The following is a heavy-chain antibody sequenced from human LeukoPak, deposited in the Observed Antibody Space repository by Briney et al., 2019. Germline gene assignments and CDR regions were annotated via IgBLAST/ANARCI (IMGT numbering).Heavy chain of an antibody. V-gene: IGHV4-39*01. CDR3: ARHRIYDSSGYPFDY. D-gene: IGHD3-22*01. CDR1: GGSISSSSYY. J-gene: IGHJ4*02. Sequence: SETLSLTCTVSGGSISSSSYYWGWLRQPPGKGLEWIGSIYYSGSTYYNPSLKSRVTISVDTSKNQFSLKLSSVTAADTAVYYCARHRIYDSSGYPFDYWGQGTLVTVSS. CDR2: IYYSGST.